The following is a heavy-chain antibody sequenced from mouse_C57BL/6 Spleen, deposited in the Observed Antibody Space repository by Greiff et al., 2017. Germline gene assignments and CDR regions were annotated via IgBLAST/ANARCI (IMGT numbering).Heavy chain of an antibody. CDR3: ARHEDPYDYDEDYAMDY. J-gene: IGHJ4*01. D-gene: IGHD2-4*01. CDR1: GYTFTEYT. V-gene: IGHV1-62-2*01. Sequence: QVQLQQSGAELVKPGASVKLSCKASGYTFTEYTIHWVKQRSGQGLEWIGWFYPGSGSIKYNEKFKDKATLTADKSSSTVYMELSRLTSEDSAVYFCARHEDPYDYDEDYAMDYWGQGTSVTVSS. CDR2: FYPGSGSI.